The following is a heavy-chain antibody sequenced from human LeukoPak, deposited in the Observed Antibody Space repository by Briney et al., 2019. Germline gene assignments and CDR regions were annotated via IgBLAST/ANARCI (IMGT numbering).Heavy chain of an antibody. V-gene: IGHV4-30-4*01. CDR1: GGSISSGDYY. Sequence: SETLSLTCTVSGGSISSGDYYWSWIRQPPGKGLEWIGYIYYSGSTYYNPSLKSRVTISVDTSKNQFSLKLSSVTAADTAVYYCARSSILAWFDPWGQGTLVTASS. CDR3: ARSSILAWFDP. D-gene: IGHD3-3*02. CDR2: IYYSGST. J-gene: IGHJ5*02.